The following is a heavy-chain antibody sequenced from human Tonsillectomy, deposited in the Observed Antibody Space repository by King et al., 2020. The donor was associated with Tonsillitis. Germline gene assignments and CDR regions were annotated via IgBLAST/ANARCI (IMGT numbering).Heavy chain of an antibody. J-gene: IGHJ4*02. CDR2: IKQDGREK. CDR1: GFTFSTYW. D-gene: IGHD3-22*01. V-gene: IGHV3-7*01. Sequence: VQLVESGGGLVQPGGSLRLSCAASGFTFSTYWMTWVRQAPGKGLEWVANIKQDGREKYYVDSVKGRFTISRDNAKNSLYLQMNSLRAEDTAVYYCASYYDSSGSSGFDYWGQGTLVTVSS. CDR3: ASYYDSSGSSGFDY.